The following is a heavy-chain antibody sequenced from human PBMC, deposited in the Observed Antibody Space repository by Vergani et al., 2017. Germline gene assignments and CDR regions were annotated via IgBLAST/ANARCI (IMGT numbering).Heavy chain of an antibody. CDR2: INHSGST. V-gene: IGHV4-34*01. CDR3: ADLGYSSSWDYYYYMDV. J-gene: IGHJ6*03. D-gene: IGHD6-13*01. Sequence: QVQLQQWGAGLLKPSETLSLTCAVYGGSFSGYYWSWIRQPPGKGLEWIGEINHSGSTNYNPSLKSRVTISVDTSKNQFSLKLSSVTAADTAVYYCADLGYSSSWDYYYYMDVWGKGTTVTVSS. CDR1: GGSFSGYY.